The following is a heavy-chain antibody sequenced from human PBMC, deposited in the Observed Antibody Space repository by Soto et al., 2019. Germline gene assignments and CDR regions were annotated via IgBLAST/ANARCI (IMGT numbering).Heavy chain of an antibody. CDR2: IDPSNSYT. V-gene: IGHV5-10-1*01. D-gene: IGHD2-15*01. CDR3: ARFDIGALDP. CDR1: GYSFTSYW. J-gene: IGHJ5*02. Sequence: GESLKISCKGSGYSFTSYWISWVRQMPGKGLEWMGRIDPSNSYTNYSPSFQGHVTISADKSISTAYLQWSSLKASDTAMYYCARFDIGALDPWGQGTLVTVSS.